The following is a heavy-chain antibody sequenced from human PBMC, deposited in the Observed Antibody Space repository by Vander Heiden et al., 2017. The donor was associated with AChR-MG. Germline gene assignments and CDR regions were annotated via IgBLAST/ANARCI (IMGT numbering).Heavy chain of an antibody. CDR3: ARLMVYSKSGEKTTGRFDA. CDR2: IEYSGST. CDR1: GDSITRNPFS. D-gene: IGHD2-8*01. V-gene: IGHV4-39*01. Sequence: LQLQESGPGQVKSSETPSLTCSVPGDSITRNPFSWGWIRQPPGKGLKWIGNIEYSGSTYYKASLKSRGTMSADTSKNQFSLRLTSVTAADKAMYYCARLMVYSKSGEKTTGRFDAWGQGTLVTVSS. J-gene: IGHJ5*02.